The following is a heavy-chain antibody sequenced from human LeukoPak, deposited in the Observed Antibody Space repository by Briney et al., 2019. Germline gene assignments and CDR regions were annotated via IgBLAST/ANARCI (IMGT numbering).Heavy chain of an antibody. Sequence: SETLSLTCTVSGYSISSGYYWGWIRQPPGKGLEWIGSIYHSGSTYYNPSLKSRVTISVDKSKNQFSLKLSSVTAADTAVYYCAIMSRMTTVTTNAFDIWGQGTMVTVSS. V-gene: IGHV4-38-2*02. D-gene: IGHD4-17*01. CDR3: AIMSRMTTVTTNAFDI. J-gene: IGHJ3*02. CDR1: GYSISSGYY. CDR2: IYHSGST.